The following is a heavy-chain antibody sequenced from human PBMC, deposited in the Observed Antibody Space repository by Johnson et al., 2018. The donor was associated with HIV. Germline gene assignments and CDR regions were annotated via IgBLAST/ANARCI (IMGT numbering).Heavy chain of an antibody. Sequence: QVQLVESGGGVVQPERSLRLSCAASGFTFSSSGMLWVRQAPGKGLEWVAVIWYDGTNEYSADSVKGRFTISRDNSKDTLYLQMSSLRAEDTGVYYCAKNIGYCTVTSCYPRNNDAFDIWGQGTVVTVSS. CDR1: GFTFSSSG. V-gene: IGHV3-33*06. J-gene: IGHJ3*02. CDR2: IWYDGTNE. D-gene: IGHD2-2*01. CDR3: AKNIGYCTVTSCYPRNNDAFDI.